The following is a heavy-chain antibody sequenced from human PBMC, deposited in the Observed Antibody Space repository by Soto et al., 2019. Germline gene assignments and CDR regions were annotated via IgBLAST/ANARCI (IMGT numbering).Heavy chain of an antibody. CDR2: IYYSGST. CDR1: GGSINSSSYF. CDR3: ARHYSSGSRNWFDP. J-gene: IGHJ5*02. Sequence: SETLSLTCSVSGGSINSSSYFWGWVRQPPGKGLEWIGSIYYSGSTYYNPSLRSRVTICVDTSKNQFSLKLSSVTAADTAVFYCARHYSSGSRNWFDPWGQGTLVTVSS. V-gene: IGHV4-39*01. D-gene: IGHD6-19*01.